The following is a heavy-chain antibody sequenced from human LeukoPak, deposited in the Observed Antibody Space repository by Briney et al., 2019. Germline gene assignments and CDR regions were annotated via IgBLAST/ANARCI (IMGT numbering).Heavy chain of an antibody. CDR3: AKGAYCGGDCSIYFDY. CDR2: ISGSGGNT. J-gene: IGHJ4*02. Sequence: GGSLRLSCAASGFTFSSYAMSWVRQAPGKGLEWVSAISGSGGNTYYADSVKGRFTISRDNSKNTLYLQMNSLRAEDTAVYYCAKGAYCGGDCSIYFDYWGQGTLVTVSS. CDR1: GFTFSSYA. V-gene: IGHV3-23*01. D-gene: IGHD2-21*01.